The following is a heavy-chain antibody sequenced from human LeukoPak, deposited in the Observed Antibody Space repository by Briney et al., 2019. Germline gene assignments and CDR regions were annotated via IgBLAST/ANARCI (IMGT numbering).Heavy chain of an antibody. D-gene: IGHD3-22*01. CDR1: GSLFTSYW. J-gene: IGHJ4*02. CDR3: ARRHYYYDRSGFYYYFDT. V-gene: IGHV5-51*01. Sequence: GESLQISCQGSGSLFTSYWIGWVRQLPGKGLEGMGIIYPGDSDTRYSPSFQGQVTISADKSISTAYLQWSSLKASDTAMYYCARRHYYYDRSGFYYYFDTWGQGTEVTVTS. CDR2: IYPGDSDT.